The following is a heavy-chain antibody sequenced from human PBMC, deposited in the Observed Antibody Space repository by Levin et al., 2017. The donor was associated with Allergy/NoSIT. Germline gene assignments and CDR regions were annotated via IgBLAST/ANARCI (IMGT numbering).Heavy chain of an antibody. CDR1: GGSISRGDSY. CDR3: ATFLSGSYYNGHFDS. D-gene: IGHD3-10*01. Sequence: SETLSLTCTVSGGSISRGDSYWSWIRQLPGKGLEWIGYMSYSGSTYYNPSLKSRVTISVDTSKNQFSLRLSSVTAADTAVYYCATFLSGSYYNGHFDSWGQGTLVTVSS. J-gene: IGHJ4*02. V-gene: IGHV4-31*03. CDR2: MSYSGST.